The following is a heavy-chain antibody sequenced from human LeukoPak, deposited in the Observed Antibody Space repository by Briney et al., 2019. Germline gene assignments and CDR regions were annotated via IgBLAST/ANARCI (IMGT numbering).Heavy chain of an antibody. V-gene: IGHV1-18*01. Sequence: ASVTVSCKASGYTFTSYGISWVRQAPGQGLEWMGWISAYNGNTNYAQKLQGRVTMTTDTSTSTAYMELSSLRSEDTAVYYCAREDSSGSYDYWGQGTLVTVSS. CDR2: ISAYNGNT. CDR1: GYTFTSYG. J-gene: IGHJ4*02. CDR3: AREDSSGSYDY. D-gene: IGHD1-26*01.